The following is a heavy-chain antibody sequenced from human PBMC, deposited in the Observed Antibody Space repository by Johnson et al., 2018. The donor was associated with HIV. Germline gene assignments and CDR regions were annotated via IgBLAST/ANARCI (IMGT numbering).Heavy chain of an antibody. Sequence: VQLVESGGGLVKPMGSLRLSCAASGFTFSDAWMNWVRQAPGKGLEWVGRVKSKADGGTTDYAAPVKGRFTISRDGSKNTLYLQMNSLKTEDTAVYYCTTGLYWNDAFDIWGQGTMVTVSS. J-gene: IGHJ3*02. CDR1: GFTFSDAW. CDR3: TTGLYWNDAFDI. V-gene: IGHV3-15*01. D-gene: IGHD1-1*01. CDR2: VKSKADGGTT.